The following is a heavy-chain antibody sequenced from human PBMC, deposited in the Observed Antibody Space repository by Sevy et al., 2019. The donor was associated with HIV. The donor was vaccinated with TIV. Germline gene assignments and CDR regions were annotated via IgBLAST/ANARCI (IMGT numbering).Heavy chain of an antibody. D-gene: IGHD2-2*01. CDR2: IKSKTDGERT. Sequence: GGSLRLSCAASGLSFTSAWMSWVRQAPGKGLEWVGRIKSKTDGERTDYPAPVRGRFTISRDDSNNTLYLQMNCLETEDTAVYYCTTTLSTAHYMVVWGQGTTVTVSS. CDR3: TTTLSTAHYMVV. CDR1: GLSFTSAW. J-gene: IGHJ6*02. V-gene: IGHV3-15*01.